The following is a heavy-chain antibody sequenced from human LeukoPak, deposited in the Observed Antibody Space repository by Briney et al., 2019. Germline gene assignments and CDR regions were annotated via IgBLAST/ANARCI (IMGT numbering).Heavy chain of an antibody. CDR1: GFTFSSYG. D-gene: IGHD1-26*01. J-gene: IGHJ4*02. Sequence: GGSLRLSCAASGFTFSSYGMHWVRQSPGKGLEWVAFIRSDGSNKYYADSVKGRFSISRDNSKNTLYLQMDNLRAEDTAVYYCAKRGAEVGETVAPGDYWGQGTLLTVSS. V-gene: IGHV3-30*02. CDR3: AKRGAEVGETVAPGDY. CDR2: IRSDGSNK.